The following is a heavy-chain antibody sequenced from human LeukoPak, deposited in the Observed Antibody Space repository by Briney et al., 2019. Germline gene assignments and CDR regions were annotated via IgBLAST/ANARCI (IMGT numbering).Heavy chain of an antibody. J-gene: IGHJ6*02. CDR1: GFTFDDYA. CDR2: ISWNSGSI. V-gene: IGHV3-9*01. D-gene: IGHD4-17*01. CDR3: AKGIENYGDYAHGYYYYGMDV. Sequence: PGRSLRLSCAASGFTFDDYAMHWVRQAPGKGLEWVSGISWNSGSIGYADSVKGRFTISRDNAKSSLYLQMNSLRAEDTALYYCAKGIENYGDYAHGYYYYGMDVWGQGTTVTVSS.